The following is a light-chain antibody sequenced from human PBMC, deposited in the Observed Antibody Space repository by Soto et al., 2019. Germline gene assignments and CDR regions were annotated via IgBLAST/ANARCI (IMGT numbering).Light chain of an antibody. CDR1: SSDVGSYNL. Sequence: QSALTQPASVSGSPGQSITISCTGSSSDVGSYNLVSWHQQYPGKAPKLMIYEGSKRPSGVSNRFSGSKSGNTASLTISGLQAEDEAVYYCCSYAGRSTLVFGGGTKVTVL. J-gene: IGLJ3*02. V-gene: IGLV2-23*01. CDR2: EGS. CDR3: CSYAGRSTLV.